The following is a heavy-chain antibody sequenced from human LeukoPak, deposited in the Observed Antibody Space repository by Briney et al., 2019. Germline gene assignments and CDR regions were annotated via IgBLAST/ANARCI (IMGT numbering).Heavy chain of an antibody. V-gene: IGHV3-9*01. J-gene: IGHJ4*02. CDR3: ARVWVDCSSTSCYLNYFDY. D-gene: IGHD2-2*01. Sequence: GRSLRLSCAASGFTFDDYAMHWVRQAPGKGLEWVSGISWNSGSTSYADSVKGRFTISRDNAKNTLYLQMNSLRAEDTAVYYCARVWVDCSSTSCYLNYFDYWGQGTLVTVSS. CDR2: ISWNSGST. CDR1: GFTFDDYA.